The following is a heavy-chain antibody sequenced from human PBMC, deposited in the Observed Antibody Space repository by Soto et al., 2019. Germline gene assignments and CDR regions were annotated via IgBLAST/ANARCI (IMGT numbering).Heavy chain of an antibody. J-gene: IGHJ4*02. CDR2: IWYDGSNK. V-gene: IGHV3-33*01. Sequence: QVQLVESGGGVVQPGRSLRLSCAASGFTFSSYGMHWVRQAPGKGLEWVAVIWYDGSNKDYADSVKGRFTISRDNSKNTLYLQMNSLRAEDTAVYYCARDAPRLAALDYWGQGTLVTVSS. CDR1: GFTFSSYG. CDR3: ARDAPRLAALDY. D-gene: IGHD6-6*01.